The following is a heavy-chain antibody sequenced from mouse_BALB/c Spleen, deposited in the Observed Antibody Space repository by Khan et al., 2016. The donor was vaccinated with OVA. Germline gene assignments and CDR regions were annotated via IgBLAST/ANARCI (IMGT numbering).Heavy chain of an antibody. CDR1: GYTFTSYT. CDR3: VRDGAYYMNDGWCTY. CDR2: INPNNGYT. V-gene: IGHV1-4*01. Sequence: QVQLKESGAELARPGASVKMSCKTSGYTFTSYTIHWIKLRPGQGLEWIGYINPNNGYTNYNQKFKDKATLTADKSSTTVYLQLSSLTSDDSAIYNCVRDGAYYMNDGWCTYWGQGTLVTVSA. D-gene: IGHD2-14*01. J-gene: IGHJ3*01.